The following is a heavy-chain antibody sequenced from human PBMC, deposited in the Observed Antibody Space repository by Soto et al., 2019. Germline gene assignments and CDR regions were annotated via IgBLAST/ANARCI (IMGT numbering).Heavy chain of an antibody. CDR1: GGSISSYY. D-gene: IGHD3-16*01. V-gene: IGHV4-59*08. Sequence: PSETLSLTCTVSGGSISSYYWSWIRQPPGKGLEWIGYIYYSGSTNYNPSLKSRVTISVDTSKNQFSLKLSSVTAADTAVYYCGNRANRTQLVFLLVPVLFGGRGEYKHYYRDLWGKGTTVTVSS. J-gene: IGHJ6*03. CDR3: GNRANRTQLVFLLVPVLFGGRGEYKHYYRDL. CDR2: IYYSGST.